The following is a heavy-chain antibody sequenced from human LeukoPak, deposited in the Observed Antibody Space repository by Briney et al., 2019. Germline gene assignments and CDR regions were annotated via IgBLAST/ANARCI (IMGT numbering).Heavy chain of an antibody. J-gene: IGHJ4*02. Sequence: GGSLRLSCAASGFTFGSYAMSWVRQAPGKGLEWVSSVASSTGNTYYADSVKGRFTISRDKPENTLYLQMNSLRAEDTAVYYCANGGVGGPGAIDYWGQGALVTVSS. CDR1: GFTFGSYA. CDR3: ANGGVGGPGAIDY. CDR2: VASSTGNT. V-gene: IGHV3-23*01. D-gene: IGHD3-3*01.